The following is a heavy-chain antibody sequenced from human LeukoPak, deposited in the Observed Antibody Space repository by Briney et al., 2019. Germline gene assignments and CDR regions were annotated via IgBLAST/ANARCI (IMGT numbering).Heavy chain of an antibody. J-gene: IGHJ5*02. Sequence: SETLSLTCTVSGGSISSSSFYWGWVRQPQGKGLEWIGSIYYSGNTYYNPSLKSRVTISVDTSKNQFSLNLNSVTAADTAVYYSARGRFYYASGSFNWFDPWGLGTLVTVSS. CDR2: IYYSGNT. D-gene: IGHD3-10*01. CDR1: GGSISSSSFY. V-gene: IGHV4-39*07. CDR3: ARGRFYYASGSFNWFDP.